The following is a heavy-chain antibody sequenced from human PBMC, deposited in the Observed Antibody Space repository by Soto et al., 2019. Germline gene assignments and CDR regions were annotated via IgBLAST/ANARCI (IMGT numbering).Heavy chain of an antibody. CDR3: ARGRYGDY. CDR2: ISAHNGNT. J-gene: IGHJ4*02. Sequence: QVHLVQSGAEVKKPGASVKVSCKGSGYAFTTYGITWVRQAPGQGLEWMGWISAHNGNTNYAQKLQGRVTVTRDTSTSTAYMELSSLRSDDTAVYYCARGRYGDYWGQGALVTVSS. CDR1: GYAFTTYG. V-gene: IGHV1-18*01. D-gene: IGHD1-1*01.